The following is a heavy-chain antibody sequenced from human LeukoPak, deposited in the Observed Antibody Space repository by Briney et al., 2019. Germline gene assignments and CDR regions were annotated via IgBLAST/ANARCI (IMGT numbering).Heavy chain of an antibody. J-gene: IGHJ3*02. Sequence: GGSLRLSCAASGFTFNTYAMHWVRQAPGKGLEWVAVILYDGSNKYYADSVKGRFTISRDNSKNTRYLQMNSLRAEDTAVYYCAKDLKCSSATCSLSAFDIWGQGTMVSVSS. CDR1: GFTFNTYA. CDR3: AKDLKCSSATCSLSAFDI. D-gene: IGHD2-2*01. CDR2: ILYDGSNK. V-gene: IGHV3-30-3*01.